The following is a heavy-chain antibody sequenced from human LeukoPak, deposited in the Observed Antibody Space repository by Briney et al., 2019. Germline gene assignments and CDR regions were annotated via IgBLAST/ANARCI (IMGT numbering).Heavy chain of an antibody. Sequence: GGSLRLSCEVSGFRFSDYAMNWVRQTPGKGLEWVSTSSASGSIAFYADSVKGRFTISRDFSKNTLYLQMNSLRAEDTAVYYCAKDLVSSSSWVAFDYWGQGTLVTVSS. CDR1: GFRFSDYA. CDR2: SSASGSIA. V-gene: IGHV3-23*01. CDR3: AKDLVSSSSWVAFDY. D-gene: IGHD6-6*01. J-gene: IGHJ4*02.